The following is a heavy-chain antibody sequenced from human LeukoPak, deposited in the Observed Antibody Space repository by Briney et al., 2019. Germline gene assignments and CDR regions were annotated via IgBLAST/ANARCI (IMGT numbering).Heavy chain of an antibody. CDR3: ARDLGSGSYAY. CDR1: GFTFSSYA. Sequence: GGSLRLSCAASGFTFSSYAMSWVRQAPGKGLEWVSVIYSGGSTYYADSVKGRFTISRDNSKNTLYLQMNSLRAEDTAVYYCARDLGSGSYAYWGQGTLVTVSS. J-gene: IGHJ4*02. D-gene: IGHD1-26*01. V-gene: IGHV3-66*01. CDR2: IYSGGST.